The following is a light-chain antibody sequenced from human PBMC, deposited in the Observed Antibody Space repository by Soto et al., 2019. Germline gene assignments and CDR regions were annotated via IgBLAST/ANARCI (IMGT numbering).Light chain of an antibody. CDR3: QKYKSAPFT. Sequence: DIQMTQSPPSLSAAVGDRVTITCRASQGISNYLAWYQQKPGKVPKLLIYAASTLQSGVPSRFSGSGSGTDFTLTITSLQPEDVATYYCQKYKSAPFTFGPGTKVDIK. V-gene: IGKV1-27*01. CDR1: QGISNY. J-gene: IGKJ3*01. CDR2: AAS.